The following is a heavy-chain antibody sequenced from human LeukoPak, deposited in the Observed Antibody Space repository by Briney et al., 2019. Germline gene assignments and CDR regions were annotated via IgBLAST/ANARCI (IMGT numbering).Heavy chain of an antibody. CDR3: ASATYSSGWELHFDY. Sequence: GGSLRLSCAASGFTFSSYSMNWVRQAPGKGLEWVSSISSSSSYIYYADSVKGRFTISRDNAKNSLYLQMSSLRAEDTAVYYCASATYSSGWELHFDYWGQGTLVTVSS. CDR2: ISSSSSYI. CDR1: GFTFSSYS. V-gene: IGHV3-21*01. D-gene: IGHD6-19*01. J-gene: IGHJ4*02.